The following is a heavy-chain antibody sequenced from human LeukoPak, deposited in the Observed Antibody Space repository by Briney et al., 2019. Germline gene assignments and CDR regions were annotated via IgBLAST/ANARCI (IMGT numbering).Heavy chain of an antibody. CDR1: GFTVSSNY. V-gene: IGHV3-53*01. D-gene: IGHD5-24*01. CDR3: ARDPAGRDGYKGFDY. CDR2: IYSGGST. Sequence: PGGSLRLSCAASGFTVSSNYMTWVRQAPGKGLEWVSVIYSGGSTYYADSVKGRSTISRDNSKNTLYLQMNSLRAEDTAVYYCARDPAGRDGYKGFDYWGQGTLVTVSS. J-gene: IGHJ4*02.